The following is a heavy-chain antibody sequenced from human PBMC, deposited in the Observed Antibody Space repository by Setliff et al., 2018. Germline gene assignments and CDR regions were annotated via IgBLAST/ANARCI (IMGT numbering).Heavy chain of an antibody. Sequence: ASVKVSCKASGYTFTNYGVTWVRQAPGQGLEWMGWIGAYNGNTYNAHKFQGRVTMTSDTSTSTAYMELRSLRSDDAAVYYCARVTIAVAGYYDFWGQGTLVTVSS. V-gene: IGHV1-18*01. D-gene: IGHD6-19*01. J-gene: IGHJ4*02. CDR2: IGAYNGNT. CDR3: ARVTIAVAGYYDF. CDR1: GYTFTNYG.